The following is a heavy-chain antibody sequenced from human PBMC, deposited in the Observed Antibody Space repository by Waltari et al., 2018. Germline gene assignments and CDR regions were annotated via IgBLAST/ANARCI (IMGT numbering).Heavy chain of an antibody. CDR2: IYHSGST. V-gene: IGHV4-38-2*01. CDR3: ARHGPLYYDFWSGYLYYFDY. D-gene: IGHD3-3*01. CDR1: GYSISSGYY. J-gene: IGHJ4*02. Sequence: QVQLQESGPGLVKPSETLSLTCAVSGYSISSGYYWGWIRQPPGQGLEWIGSIYHSGSTYYNPSLKSRVTISVDTSKNQFSLKLSSVTAADTAVYYCARHGPLYYDFWSGYLYYFDYWGQGTLVTVSS.